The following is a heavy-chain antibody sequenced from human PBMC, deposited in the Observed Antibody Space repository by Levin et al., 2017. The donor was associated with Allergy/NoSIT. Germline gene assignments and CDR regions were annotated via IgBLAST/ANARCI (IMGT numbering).Heavy chain of an antibody. D-gene: IGHD2-15*01. V-gene: IGHV1-69*06. CDR2: IIPIFGTA. CDR3: ARVVVVVVAATRYYYYYGMDG. CDR1: GGTFSSYA. Sequence: SVKVSCKASGGTFSSYAISWVRQAPGQGLEWMGGIIPIFGTANYAQKFQGRVTITADKSTSTAYMELSSLGSEDTAVYYCARVVVVVVAATRYYYYYGMDGWGQGTTVTVSS. J-gene: IGHJ6*02.